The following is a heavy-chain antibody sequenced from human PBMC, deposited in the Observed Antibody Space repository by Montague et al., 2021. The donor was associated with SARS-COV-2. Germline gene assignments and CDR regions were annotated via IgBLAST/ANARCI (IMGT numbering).Heavy chain of an antibody. CDR1: GLSVTTSGLC. CDR3: ARIRVVRRVIWDYGMDV. Sequence: PALVKPTQTLTLTCTLSGLSVTTSGLCVGWIRQPPGKALEWHALIDWDDDKYYSTSLKTRLTISKDTSKNQVALTMTNMDPVDTATYYCARIRVVRRVIWDYGMDVWGQGTTVTVSS. D-gene: IGHD3-10*01. J-gene: IGHJ6*02. V-gene: IGHV2-70*01. CDR2: IDWDDDK.